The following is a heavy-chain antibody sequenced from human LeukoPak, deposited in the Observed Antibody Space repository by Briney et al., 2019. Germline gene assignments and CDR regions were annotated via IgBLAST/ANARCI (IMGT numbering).Heavy chain of an antibody. D-gene: IGHD1-26*01. CDR3: AREDGSFPFEDY. J-gene: IGHJ4*02. CDR2: INPNSGGT. V-gene: IGHV1-2*02. CDR1: GYTFTGYY. Sequence: ASVKVSCKASGYTFTGYYMHWVRQAPGQGLEWMGWINPNSGGTNYAQKLQGRVTMTTDTSTSTAYMELRSLRSDDTAVYYCAREDGSFPFEDYWGQGTLVTVSS.